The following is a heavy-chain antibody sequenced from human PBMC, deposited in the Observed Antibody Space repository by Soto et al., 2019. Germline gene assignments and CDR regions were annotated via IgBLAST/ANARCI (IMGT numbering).Heavy chain of an antibody. CDR1: GGSITTTNYY. CDR2: VFYTGGT. Sequence: SETLSLTCTVSGGSITTTNYYWSWVRQPPGKGLEWIANVFYTGGTYYSPSCRSRVTISVDTSKNQFSLKLTSVTAADTAMYYCATLQVPGNFDYWGQGTLVTVSS. D-gene: IGHD6-13*01. CDR3: ATLQVPGNFDY. V-gene: IGHV4-39*01. J-gene: IGHJ4*01.